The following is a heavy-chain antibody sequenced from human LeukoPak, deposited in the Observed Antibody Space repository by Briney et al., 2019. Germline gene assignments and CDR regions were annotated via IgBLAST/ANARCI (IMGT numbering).Heavy chain of an antibody. J-gene: IGHJ6*03. CDR3: ARFAAGGSYYYYMDV. V-gene: IGHV3-48*01. Sequence: GSLRLSCAASGFTFSSYTMNWVRQPPGKGLEWVSNIGTGSTTIYYADSVKGRFTISRDNAKNSLYLQMNSLRADDTAVYYCARFAAGGSYYYYMDVWGKGTTVTVSS. CDR1: GFTFSSYT. CDR2: IGTGSTTI. D-gene: IGHD6-25*01.